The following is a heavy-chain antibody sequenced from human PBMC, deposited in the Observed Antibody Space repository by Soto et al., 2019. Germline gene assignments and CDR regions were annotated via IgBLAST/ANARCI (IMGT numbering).Heavy chain of an antibody. D-gene: IGHD6-6*01. CDR3: AREYFSSSSGAFDF. V-gene: IGHV3-33*01. CDR2: IWDDGSNK. CDR1: GFTFSSYG. J-gene: IGHJ3*01. Sequence: QVQLVESGGGVVQPGRSLRLSCAASGFTFSSYGMHWVRQAPGKGLEWVAVIWDDGSNKYYADSVKGRFTISRDNSKNRLYLQMYSLRAEDTAVYYCAREYFSSSSGAFDFWGQGTMVTVS.